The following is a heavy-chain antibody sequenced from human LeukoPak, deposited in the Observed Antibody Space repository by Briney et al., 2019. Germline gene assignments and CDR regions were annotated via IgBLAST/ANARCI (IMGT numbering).Heavy chain of an antibody. CDR3: AKDARPEWVFDY. D-gene: IGHD3-3*01. Sequence: TGGSLSSSCPPPGFTFSTIAMSWFGQPPGKGLEWVSAISGSGGSTYYADSVKGRFTISRDNSKNTLYLQMNSLRAEDTAVYYCAKDARPEWVFDYWGQGTLVTVSS. CDR2: ISGSGGST. J-gene: IGHJ4*02. V-gene: IGHV3-23*01. CDR1: GFTFSTIA.